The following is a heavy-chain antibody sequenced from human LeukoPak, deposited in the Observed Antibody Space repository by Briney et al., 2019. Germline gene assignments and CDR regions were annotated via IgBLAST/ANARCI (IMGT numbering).Heavy chain of an antibody. J-gene: IGHJ4*02. D-gene: IGHD6-13*01. CDR1: GGSISSYY. V-gene: IGHV4-59*08. CDR2: IYYSGST. CDR3: ASSIAAAVPDY. Sequence: SETLSLTCTVSGGSISSYYWSWIRQPPGKGLEWIGYIYYSGSTNYNPSLKSRVTISVDTSKNQFSLKLSSVTAADTAVYYCASSIAAAVPDYWGRGTLVTVSS.